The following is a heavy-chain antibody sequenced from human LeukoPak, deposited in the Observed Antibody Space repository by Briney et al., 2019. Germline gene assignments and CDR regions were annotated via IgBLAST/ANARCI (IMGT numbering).Heavy chain of an antibody. Sequence: PSETLSLTCAVYGGSFSGYYWSWIRQPPGKGLEWIGEINHSGSTNYNPSLKSRVTISVDTSKNQFSLKLSSVTAADTAVYYCARVGPRGGSYRIDYWGQGTLVTVSS. CDR2: INHSGST. D-gene: IGHD1-26*01. J-gene: IGHJ4*02. V-gene: IGHV4-34*01. CDR3: ARVGPRGGSYRIDY. CDR1: GGSFSGYY.